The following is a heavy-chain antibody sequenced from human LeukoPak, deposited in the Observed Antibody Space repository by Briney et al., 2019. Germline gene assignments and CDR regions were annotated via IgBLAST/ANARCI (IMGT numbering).Heavy chain of an antibody. D-gene: IGHD2/OR15-2a*01. Sequence: PSETLSLTCTVSGGSISSSSYYWGWIRQPPGKGLEWIGSIYYSGSTYYNPSLKSRVTISVDTSKNQFSLKLSSVTAADMAVYYCARVVSPHYYYYYYMDVWGKGTTVTVSS. V-gene: IGHV4-39*07. CDR3: ARVVSPHYYYYYYMDV. CDR1: GGSISSSSYY. J-gene: IGHJ6*03. CDR2: IYYSGST.